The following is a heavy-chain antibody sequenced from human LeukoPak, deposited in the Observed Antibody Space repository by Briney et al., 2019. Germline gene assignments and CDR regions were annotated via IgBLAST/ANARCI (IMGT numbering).Heavy chain of an antibody. V-gene: IGHV4-34*01. CDR3: ARLRAYSSGWYKVTMGIGPHY. J-gene: IGHJ4*02. D-gene: IGHD6-19*01. CDR2: INHSGST. Sequence: SETLSLTCVVYGGSFSGYYWNWIRQPPGKGLEWLGEINHSGSTNYNPSLKSRVTISVDTSKNQFSLKLSSVTAADTAVYYCARLRAYSSGWYKVTMGIGPHYWGQGTLVTVSS. CDR1: GGSFSGYY.